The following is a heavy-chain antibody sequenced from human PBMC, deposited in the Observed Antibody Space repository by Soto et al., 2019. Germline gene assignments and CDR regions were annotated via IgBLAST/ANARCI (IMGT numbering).Heavy chain of an antibody. V-gene: IGHV4-39*01. D-gene: IGHD6-13*01. J-gene: IGHJ6*03. CDR1: GDSLSSRSYY. CDR3: ARFSWYDGDSITNYYMDF. CDR2: ISYTGNT. Sequence: LQESGPGLVKPSETLSLTCSVFGDSLSSRSYYWAWIRRPPGMGLEWIASISYTGNTYYNPSLTSRAAISGDTSKNQFSLKLSFVTAADTAVYYCARFSWYDGDSITNYYMDFWGNGATVTVSS.